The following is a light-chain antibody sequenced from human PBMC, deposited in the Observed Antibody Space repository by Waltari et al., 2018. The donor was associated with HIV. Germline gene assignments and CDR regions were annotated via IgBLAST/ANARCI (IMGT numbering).Light chain of an antibody. CDR3: AAWDDSLSGWV. V-gene: IGLV1-47*01. CDR1: SPNLGSNY. J-gene: IGLJ3*02. CDR2: RNN. Sequence: QPVLTQPPSASGPPGQRVTSSCSGSSPNLGSNYVYWYQQLPGTAPKLLIYRNNQRPSGVPDRFSGSKSGTSASLAISGLRSEDEADYYCAAWDDSLSGWVFGGGTKLTVL.